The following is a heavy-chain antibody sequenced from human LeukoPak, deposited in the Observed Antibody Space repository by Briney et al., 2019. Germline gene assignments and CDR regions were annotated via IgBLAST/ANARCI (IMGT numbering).Heavy chain of an antibody. V-gene: IGHV3-30*03. CDR2: ISYDGSNK. J-gene: IGHJ4*02. D-gene: IGHD2-2*01. CDR1: GFTFSSYG. Sequence: GGSLRLSCAASGFTFSSYGMHWVRQAPGKGLEWVAVISYDGSNKYYADSVKGRFTISRDNSKNTLYLQMNNLRAEDTAVYYCVSFYETYWGRGTLVTVSS. CDR3: VSFYETY.